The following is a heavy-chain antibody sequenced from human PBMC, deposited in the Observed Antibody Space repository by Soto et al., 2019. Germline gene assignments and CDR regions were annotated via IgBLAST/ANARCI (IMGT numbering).Heavy chain of an antibody. CDR2: ISGSGDST. CDR1: GFTFSNYG. D-gene: IGHD3-3*01. J-gene: IGHJ4*02. Sequence: LRLSCAASGFTFSNYGMSWVRQCPGKGLEWVSTISGSGDSTYYADSVKGRFTISRDNSKNTLYVQMNSLRAEDTAVYYCAKDSATFGRFDYWGQGTLVTVSS. V-gene: IGHV3-23*01. CDR3: AKDSATFGRFDY.